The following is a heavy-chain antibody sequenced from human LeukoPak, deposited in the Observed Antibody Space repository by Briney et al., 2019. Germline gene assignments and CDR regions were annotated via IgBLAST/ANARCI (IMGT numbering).Heavy chain of an antibody. CDR3: VRLYGGNSYYFDY. CDR1: GFTFSNYA. J-gene: IGHJ4*02. CDR2: ISYDESNK. V-gene: IGHV3-30-3*01. D-gene: IGHD4-23*01. Sequence: GGSLRLSCAASGFTFSNYAMHWVRQAPGKGLEWVAVISYDESNKYYADSVKGRFTISRDNSKNTLYVQMNSLRAEDTAVYYCVRLYGGNSYYFDYWGQGTLVTVSS.